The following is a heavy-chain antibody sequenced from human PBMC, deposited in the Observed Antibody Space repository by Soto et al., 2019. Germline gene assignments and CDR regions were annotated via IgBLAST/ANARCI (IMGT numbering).Heavy chain of an antibody. V-gene: IGHV1-69*13. CDR2: IIPIFGTA. Sequence: SVKVSCKASGNIFTNYYMHWVRQAPGQGLEWMGGIIPIFGTANYAQKFQGRVTITADESTSTAYMELSSLRSEDTAVYYCARESRYCSGGSCYFLPGIDYWGQGTLVTVSS. J-gene: IGHJ4*02. D-gene: IGHD2-15*01. CDR1: GNIFTNYY. CDR3: ARESRYCSGGSCYFLPGIDY.